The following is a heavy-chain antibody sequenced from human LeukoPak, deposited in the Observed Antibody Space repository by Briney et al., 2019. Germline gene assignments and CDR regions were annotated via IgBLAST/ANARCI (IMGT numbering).Heavy chain of an antibody. CDR2: INPNSGGT. V-gene: IGHV1-2*06. CDR3: ARSMVQPRVLFYY. D-gene: IGHD2-2*01. Sequence: ASVKVSCKASGYTFTGYYMHWVRQAPGQGLECMGRINPNSGGTNYAQKFQGRVTMTRDTSISTAYMELSRLRSDDTAVYYCARSMVQPRVLFYYWGQGTLVTVSS. J-gene: IGHJ4*02. CDR1: GYTFTGYY.